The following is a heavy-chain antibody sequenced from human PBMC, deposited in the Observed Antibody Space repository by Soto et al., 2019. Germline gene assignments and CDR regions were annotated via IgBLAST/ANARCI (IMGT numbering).Heavy chain of an antibody. Sequence: QVQLQESGPGLVKPSGTLSLTCTVSGGSMSSSNWWNWVRQSPGKGLEWIGEAHHSGRTNYNPSLKSRVTLSVDKPRNHFSLKLSSWTAAATAVNYWASSEATGLAYWGQGTLSPSPQ. CDR2: AHHSGRT. CDR3: ASSEATGLAY. J-gene: IGHJ4*02. V-gene: IGHV4-4*02. CDR1: GGSMSSSNW. D-gene: IGHD1-26*01.